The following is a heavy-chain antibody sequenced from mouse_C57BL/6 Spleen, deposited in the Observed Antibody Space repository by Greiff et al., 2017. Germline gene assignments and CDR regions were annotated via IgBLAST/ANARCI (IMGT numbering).Heavy chain of an antibody. CDR1: GYTFTDYY. V-gene: IGHV1-26*01. Sequence: EVQLQQSGPELVKPGASVKISCKASGYTFTDYYMNWVKQSHGKSLEWIGDINPNNGGTSYNQKFKGKATLTVDKSSSTAYMELRSLTSEDSAVYCCARGDGNSFAYWGQGTLVTVSA. CDR2: INPNNGGT. CDR3: ARGDGNSFAY. D-gene: IGHD2-1*01. J-gene: IGHJ3*01.